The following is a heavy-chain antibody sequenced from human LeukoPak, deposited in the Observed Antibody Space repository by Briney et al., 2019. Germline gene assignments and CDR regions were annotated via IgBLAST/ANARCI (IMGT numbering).Heavy chain of an antibody. Sequence: GGTLRLSCAASGFTFSNDWMSWVRQAPGKGLEWVGRIKSYTDGGTTDYAARVKGRFTISRDNSRNTMYLQMNSLKTEDTAVYYCTSLRGFDYWGQGTLVTVSS. J-gene: IGHJ4*02. CDR2: IKSYTDGGTT. D-gene: IGHD3-10*01. V-gene: IGHV3-15*01. CDR1: GFTFSNDW. CDR3: TSLRGFDY.